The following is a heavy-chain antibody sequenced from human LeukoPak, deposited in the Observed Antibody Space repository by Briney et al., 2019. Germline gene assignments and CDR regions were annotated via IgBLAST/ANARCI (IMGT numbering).Heavy chain of an antibody. CDR1: GYSISSSYY. V-gene: IGHV4-38-2*02. CDR2: IYYGGST. CDR3: ASLPTVYSRGYLAL. D-gene: IGHD3-22*01. Sequence: PSETLSLTCTVSGYSISSSYYWGWIRQPPGKGLEWIGSIYYGGSTYYNPSLKSRVTISVDMSKNQFSLKLSSVTAADTAVYYCASLPTVYSRGYLALWGQGTLVTVSS. J-gene: IGHJ4*02.